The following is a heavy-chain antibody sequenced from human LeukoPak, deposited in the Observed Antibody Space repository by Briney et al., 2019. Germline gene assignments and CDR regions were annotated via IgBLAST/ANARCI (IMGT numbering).Heavy chain of an antibody. J-gene: IGHJ4*02. CDR1: GFTFSSYA. V-gene: IGHV3-23*01. CDR2: ISGSGGST. Sequence: GGSLRLSCAASGFTFSSYAMSWVRQAPGKGVEWVSAISGSGGSTYYADSVKGRFTISRDNSKNTLYLQMNSLRAEDTAVYYCARTLRDYYGSGSDYWGQGTLVTVSS. CDR3: ARTLRDYYGSGSDY. D-gene: IGHD3-10*01.